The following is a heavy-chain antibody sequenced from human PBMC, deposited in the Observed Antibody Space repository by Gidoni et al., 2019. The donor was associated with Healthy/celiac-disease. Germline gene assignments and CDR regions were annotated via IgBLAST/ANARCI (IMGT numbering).Heavy chain of an antibody. CDR3: ARVKGDDFWSGYYTLSVGGAGDYYYYGMDV. V-gene: IGHV3-48*03. J-gene: IGHJ6*02. CDR1: GFTFSSYE. D-gene: IGHD3-3*01. Sequence: EVQLVESGGGLVQPGGSLRLSCAASGFTFSSYEMHWVRQAPGKGLAWVSYISSSGSTIYYADSVKCRFTISRDNAKNSLYLQMNSLRAEDTAVYYCARVKGDDFWSGYYTLSVGGAGDYYYYGMDVWGQGTTVTVSS. CDR2: ISSSGSTI.